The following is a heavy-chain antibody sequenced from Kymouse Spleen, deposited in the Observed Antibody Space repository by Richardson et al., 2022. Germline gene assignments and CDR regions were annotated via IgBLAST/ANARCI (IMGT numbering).Heavy chain of an antibody. V-gene: IGHV3-33*01. CDR3: ARDGDILTGYYRDYYGMDV. J-gene: IGHJ6*02. D-gene: IGHD3-9*01. CDR1: GFTFSSYG. Sequence: QVQLVESGGGVVQPGRSLRLSCAASGFTFSSYGMHWVRQAPGKGLEWVAVIWYDGSNKYYADSVKGRFTISRDNSKNTLYLQMNSLRAEDTAVYYCARDGDILTGYYRDYYGMDVWGQGTTVTVSS. CDR2: IWYDGSNK.